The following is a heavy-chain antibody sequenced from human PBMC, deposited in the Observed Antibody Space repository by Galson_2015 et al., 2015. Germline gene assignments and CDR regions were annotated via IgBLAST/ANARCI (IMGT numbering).Heavy chain of an antibody. V-gene: IGHV1-18*04. CDR1: GYTFTSYG. Sequence: SVKVSCKASGYTFTSYGISWVRQAPGQGLEWMGWISAYNGNTNYAQKLQGRVTMTTDTSTSTAYMELRSLRSDDTAVYYCARASGGRTIFVVVESYWGQGTLVTVSS. D-gene: IGHD3-3*01. CDR3: ARASGGRTIFVVVESY. J-gene: IGHJ4*02. CDR2: ISAYNGNT.